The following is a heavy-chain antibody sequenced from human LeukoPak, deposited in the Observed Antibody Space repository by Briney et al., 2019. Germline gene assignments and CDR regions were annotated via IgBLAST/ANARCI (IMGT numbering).Heavy chain of an antibody. J-gene: IGHJ4*02. D-gene: IGHD2-8*01. Sequence: ESGPVLLKPTETLTLTCTVSGFSLSNARMGVIWSRQPPGKALEWLAHIFSNDEKSYITSLKSRLTISKHTSKSQVVLTTSDMDPVDTATYYCARRLDYFTNCVCSFDYWGQGTLVTVSS. CDR3: ARRLDYFTNCVCSFDY. CDR1: GFSLSNARMG. CDR2: IFSNDEK. V-gene: IGHV2-26*01.